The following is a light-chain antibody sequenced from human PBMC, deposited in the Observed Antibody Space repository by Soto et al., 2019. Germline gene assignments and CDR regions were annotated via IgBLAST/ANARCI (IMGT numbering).Light chain of an antibody. CDR3: NSYREDHPRFYV. CDR1: HSDIVNYNY. Sequence: QSVLTQPASVSGSPGQSITISCTGTHSDIVNYNYVSWYQHLPGKAPKLMIYDVGSRPSGVSSRFSGSKSGNTASLAISGLQAEDEADYYCNSYREDHPRFYVFGTGTKVTVL. CDR2: DVG. V-gene: IGLV2-14*03. J-gene: IGLJ1*01.